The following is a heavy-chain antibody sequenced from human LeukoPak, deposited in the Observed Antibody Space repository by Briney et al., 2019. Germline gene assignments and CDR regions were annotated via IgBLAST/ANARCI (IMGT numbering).Heavy chain of an antibody. D-gene: IGHD5-18*01. CDR3: ARAVVGMVTSYYYMDV. Sequence: ASETLSLTCTVSGGSISSYYWSWIRQPPGKGLEWIGYIYYSGSTNYNPSLKSRVTISVDTSKNQFSLKLSSVTAADTAVYYCARAVVGMVTSYYYMDVWGKGTTVTVSS. CDR2: IYYSGST. V-gene: IGHV4-59*01. J-gene: IGHJ6*03. CDR1: GGSISSYY.